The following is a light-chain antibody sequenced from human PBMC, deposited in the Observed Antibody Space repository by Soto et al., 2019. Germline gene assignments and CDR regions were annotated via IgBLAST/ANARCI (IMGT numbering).Light chain of an antibody. CDR3: QQYYSSPRT. CDR1: QSVLASSNNRKY. V-gene: IGKV4-1*01. CDR2: WAS. J-gene: IGKJ1*01. Sequence: EIVMTQSPDSLAVSLGERATINCTSSQSVLASSNNRKYLAWYQQKPGQPPKLLIYWASTREPGVPDRFSGSGSGTDFTLTISILQAEDVAVYYCQQYYSSPRTFGQGTRVEVK.